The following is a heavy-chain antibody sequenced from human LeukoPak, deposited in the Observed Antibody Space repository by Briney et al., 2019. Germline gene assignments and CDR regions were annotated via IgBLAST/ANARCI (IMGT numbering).Heavy chain of an antibody. J-gene: IGHJ4*02. CDR3: ARVPHYYFGYGYFDS. V-gene: IGHV4-34*01. Sequence: PSETLSLTCVVYGGSFSSYYWSWIRQPPGKGLEWIGEIDQSGTTNYNPSLKSRVSISVDTSKKQFSLTLTSMTAADTAVYYCARVPHYYFGYGYFDSWGQGTLVTVSS. D-gene: IGHD3-10*01. CDR1: GGSFSSYY. CDR2: IDQSGTT.